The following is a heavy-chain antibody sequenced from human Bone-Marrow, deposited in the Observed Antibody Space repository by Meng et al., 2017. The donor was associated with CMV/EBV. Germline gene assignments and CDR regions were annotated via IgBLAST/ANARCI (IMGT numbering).Heavy chain of an antibody. Sequence: GESLKISCAASGFTFSSYWMSWVRQAPGKGLEWVANIKQDGSEKYYVDSVKGRFTISRDNAKNSLYLQMNSLRAEDTAVYYCARDQKARGMATIRRANAFDIWGQGTMVTFSS. J-gene: IGHJ3*02. V-gene: IGHV3-7*03. CDR3: ARDQKARGMATIRRANAFDI. CDR1: GFTFSSYW. CDR2: IKQDGSEK. D-gene: IGHD5-24*01.